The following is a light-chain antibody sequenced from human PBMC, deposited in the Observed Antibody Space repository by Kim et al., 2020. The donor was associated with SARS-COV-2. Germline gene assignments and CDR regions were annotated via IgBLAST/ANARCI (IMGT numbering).Light chain of an antibody. J-gene: IGKJ1*01. V-gene: IGKV3-20*01. CDR1: QSVRSNY. CDR2: TAS. CDR3: QQYCSSPRT. Sequence: SPGERATLSCRASQSVRSNYLALYQQKPGQAPRLLIYTASNRATGIPDRFSGSGSGTDFTLTISRLEPEDFAVYYCQQYCSSPRTFGQGTKVDIK.